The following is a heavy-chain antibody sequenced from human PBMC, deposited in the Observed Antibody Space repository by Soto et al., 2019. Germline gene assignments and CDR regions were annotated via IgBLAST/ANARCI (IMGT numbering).Heavy chain of an antibody. J-gene: IGHJ4*02. CDR3: ARPPYGDQHDY. CDR1: GGSFSGYY. V-gene: IGHV4-34*01. Sequence: SETLSLTCAVYGGSFSGYYWSWIRQPPGKGLEWIGEINHSGSTNYNPSLKSRVTISVDTSKNQFSLKLSSVTATDTAVYYCARPPYGDQHDYWGQGTLVTVSS. D-gene: IGHD4-17*01. CDR2: INHSGST.